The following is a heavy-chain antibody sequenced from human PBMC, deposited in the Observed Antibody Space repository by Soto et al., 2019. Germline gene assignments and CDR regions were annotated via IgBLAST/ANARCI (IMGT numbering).Heavy chain of an antibody. Sequence: GGSLKLSCTVSGFPFGDCAMSWFRQAPGKGLEWVGFITSKRYVGTQEYAASVKGRITISRDDSNSIAYQQMNSMTTDVIVISFCSRTTSSKYTIHNFVPWGKG. CDR1: GFPFGDCA. CDR2: ITSKRYVGTQ. CDR3: SRTTSSKYTIHNFVP. V-gene: IGHV3-49*03. J-gene: IGHJ5*02. D-gene: IGHD1-1*01.